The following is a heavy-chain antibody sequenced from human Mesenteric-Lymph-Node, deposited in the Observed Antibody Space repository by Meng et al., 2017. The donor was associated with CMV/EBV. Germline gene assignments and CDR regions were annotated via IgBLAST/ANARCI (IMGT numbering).Heavy chain of an antibody. D-gene: IGHD6-13*01. V-gene: IGHV3-23*01. J-gene: IGHJ4*02. CDR1: GFTFNNYA. CDR3: ARGDSSTSWLVFDY. Sequence: GESLKISCAASGFTFNNYAMTWVRQAPGKGLEWVSTISGTGGTTYYADSVKGRFTISRDDSRNTLYLQMNSLRVEDTAVFYCARGDSSTSWLVFDYWDLGTLVTVSS. CDR2: ISGTGGTT.